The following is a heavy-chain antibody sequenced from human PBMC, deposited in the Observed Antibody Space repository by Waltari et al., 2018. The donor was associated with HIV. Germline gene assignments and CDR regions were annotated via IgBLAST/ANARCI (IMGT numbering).Heavy chain of an antibody. CDR1: GYPFTNYD. D-gene: IGHD3-3*01. Sequence: QGQLVQSGAEVKQSGASVRISCKASGYPFTNYDINWLRQATGQGLEWMGWMNPSTGNTGYAPNFQGRVTMTRDIPLNAAYMELSGLTSHYTAVYYCSTSRPGAMFGDAWGQGTLVSVSS. J-gene: IGHJ5*02. CDR2: MNPSTGNT. V-gene: IGHV1-8*01. CDR3: STSRPGAMFGDA.